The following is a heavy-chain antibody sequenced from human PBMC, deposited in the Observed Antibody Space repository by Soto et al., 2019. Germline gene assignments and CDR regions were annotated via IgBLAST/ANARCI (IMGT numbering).Heavy chain of an antibody. CDR1: GYTFTGQY. V-gene: IGHV1-2*02. D-gene: IGHD3-16*01. CDR3: ARDLSTSFFGGSFDL. CDR2: INPSSGGT. Sequence: QVQLVQSGAEVRKPGASVKVSCKASGYTFTGQYLHWARQAPGEGLQWMGWINPSSGGTRYSQYFQGRVTMTRDTFISIAYMEMSSLTSDDTELYYCARDLSTSFFGGSFDLWGQGTLVTVSS. J-gene: IGHJ3*01.